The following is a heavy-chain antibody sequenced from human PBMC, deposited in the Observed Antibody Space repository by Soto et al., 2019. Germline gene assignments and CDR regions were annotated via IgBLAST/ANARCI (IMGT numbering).Heavy chain of an antibody. D-gene: IGHD1-7*01. J-gene: IGHJ5*02. CDR1: NYSISSGFY. V-gene: IGHV4-38-2*01. Sequence: SETLSLTCAVSNYSISSGFYWACIRQPPGKGLEWIGILYHGVTTYYNPSLKSRATISVDKSKNHFSLRLTSVTAADTALYYCARQELELDWFDPWGQGTLVTVSS. CDR3: ARQELELDWFDP. CDR2: LYHGVTT.